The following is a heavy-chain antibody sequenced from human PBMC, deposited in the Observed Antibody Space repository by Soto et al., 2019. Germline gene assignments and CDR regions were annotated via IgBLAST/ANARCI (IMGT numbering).Heavy chain of an antibody. CDR3: ASIQLWSPITFDY. J-gene: IGHJ4*02. CDR1: GGSISSRTYY. CDR2: IYYTGST. Sequence: PSETLSLTCTVSGGSISSRTYYWGWIRQPPGKGLEWIGSIYYTGSTYYNPSLKSRVTISVDTSKNQFSLRLSSVTAADTAVYYCASIQLWSPITFDYWGQGTLVTVSS. D-gene: IGHD5-18*01. V-gene: IGHV4-39*07.